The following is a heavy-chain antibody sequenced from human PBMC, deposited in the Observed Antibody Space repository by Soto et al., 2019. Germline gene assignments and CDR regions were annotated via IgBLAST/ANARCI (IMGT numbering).Heavy chain of an antibody. CDR3: ARHRACGGDCYRNSYFDY. D-gene: IGHD2-21*02. Sequence: SETLSLTCTVSGGSISSYYWNWIRQPPGKGLEWIGYIYNSGSTNYNPSLKSRVTISVDTSKNQFSLKLTSVTAADTAVYYCARHRACGGDCYRNSYFDYWGQGTLVTVSS. CDR2: IYNSGST. V-gene: IGHV4-59*01. J-gene: IGHJ4*02. CDR1: GGSISSYY.